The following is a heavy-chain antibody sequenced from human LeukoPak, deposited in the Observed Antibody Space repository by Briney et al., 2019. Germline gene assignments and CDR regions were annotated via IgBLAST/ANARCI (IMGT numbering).Heavy chain of an antibody. CDR3: ARGRECSSTSCYYYYYYYMDV. Sequence: PSETLSLTCAVYGVSFSGYYWNWIRQPPGKGLEWVGEINHSGSTNYNPSLKSRVTISVDTSKNQFSLKLSSVTAADTAVYYCARGRECSSTSCYYYYYYYMDVWGKGTTVTVSS. V-gene: IGHV4-34*01. CDR2: INHSGST. D-gene: IGHD2-2*01. CDR1: GVSFSGYY. J-gene: IGHJ6*03.